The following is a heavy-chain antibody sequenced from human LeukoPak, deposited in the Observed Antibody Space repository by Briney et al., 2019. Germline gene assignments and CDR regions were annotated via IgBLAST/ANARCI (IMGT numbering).Heavy chain of an antibody. J-gene: IGHJ4*02. CDR1: GGSFSGYY. CDR3: ARGHYYYDSSGYSN. D-gene: IGHD3-22*01. Sequence: SETLSLTCAVYGGSFSGYYWSWIRPPPGKGLEWIGEINHSGSTNYNPSLKSRVTISVDTSKNQFSLRLSSVTAADTAVYYCARGHYYYDSSGYSNWGQGTLVTVSS. CDR2: INHSGST. V-gene: IGHV4-34*01.